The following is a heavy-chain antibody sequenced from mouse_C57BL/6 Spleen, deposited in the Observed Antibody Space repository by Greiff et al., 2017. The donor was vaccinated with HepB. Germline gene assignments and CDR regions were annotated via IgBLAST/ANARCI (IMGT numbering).Heavy chain of an antibody. CDR1: GYTFTSYW. CDR3: AREGYSNDY. J-gene: IGHJ2*01. D-gene: IGHD2-5*01. CDR2: IDPSDSYT. V-gene: IGHV1-59*01. Sequence: QVQLQQPGAELVRPGTSVKLSCKASGYTFTSYWMHWVKQRPGQGLEWIGVIDPSDSYTNYNQKFKGKATLTVETSSSTAYMQLSSLTSEDSAVYYCAREGYSNDYWGQGTTLTVSS.